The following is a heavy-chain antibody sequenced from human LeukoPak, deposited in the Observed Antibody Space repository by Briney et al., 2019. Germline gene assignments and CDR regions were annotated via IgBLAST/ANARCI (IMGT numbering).Heavy chain of an antibody. J-gene: IGHJ2*01. Sequence: GGSLRLSCAASGFSISASAMHWVRQASGKGLEWISRIRTKTNNYATAYAASVKGRFTISRDDPKNTAYLQMNSLKTEDTAVYYCTRRESQGRSTNWYFDHWGRGTLVTVSS. CDR1: GFSISASA. CDR2: IRTKTNNYAT. V-gene: IGHV3-73*01. D-gene: IGHD1-14*01. CDR3: TRRESQGRSTNWYFDH.